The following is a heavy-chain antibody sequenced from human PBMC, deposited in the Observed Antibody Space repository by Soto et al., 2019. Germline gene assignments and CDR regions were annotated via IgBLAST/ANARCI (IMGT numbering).Heavy chain of an antibody. D-gene: IGHD4-17*01. V-gene: IGHV3-33*01. Sequence: QVQLVESGGGVVQPGRSLRLSCAASGFTFSSYGMHWVRQAPGKGLEWVAVIWYDGSNKYYADSVKGRFTISRDNSRNTLYLQMNSLRAEDTAVYYCARDPGRGTVTTYWFDPWGQGTLVTVSS. CDR2: IWYDGSNK. CDR3: ARDPGRGTVTTYWFDP. CDR1: GFTFSSYG. J-gene: IGHJ5*02.